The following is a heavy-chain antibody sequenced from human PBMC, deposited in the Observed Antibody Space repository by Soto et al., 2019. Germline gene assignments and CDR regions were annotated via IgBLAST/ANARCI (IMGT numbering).Heavy chain of an antibody. CDR2: ISWDGGST. Sequence: GGSLRLSCAASGFTFDDYTMHWVRQAPGKGLEWVSLISWDGGSTYYADSVKGRFTISRDNSKNSLYLQMNSLRTEDTALYYCAALPIAAAARPYFDYWGQGTLVTVSS. D-gene: IGHD6-13*01. J-gene: IGHJ4*02. CDR1: GFTFDDYT. CDR3: AALPIAAAARPYFDY. V-gene: IGHV3-43*01.